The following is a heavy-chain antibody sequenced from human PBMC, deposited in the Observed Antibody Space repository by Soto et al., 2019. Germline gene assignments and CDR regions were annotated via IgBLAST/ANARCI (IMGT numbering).Heavy chain of an antibody. V-gene: IGHV4-30-2*01. Sequence: PSETLSLTCAVSGGSISSGGYSWSWIRQPPGKGLEWIGYIYHSGSTYYSPSLKSRVTISVDRSKNQFSLKLSSVTAADTAVYYCARVPSPWGQGTLVTVS. CDR1: GGSISSGGYS. J-gene: IGHJ5*02. CDR2: IYHSGST. CDR3: ARVPSP.